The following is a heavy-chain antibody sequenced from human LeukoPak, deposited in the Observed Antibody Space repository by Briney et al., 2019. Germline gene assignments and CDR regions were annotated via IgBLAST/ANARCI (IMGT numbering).Heavy chain of an antibody. CDR2: INHSGST. Sequence: KPGGSLRLSCAASGFTLSSSAMSWVRQAPGKGLEWIGEINHSGSTNYNPSLKSRVTISVDTSKNQFSLKLSSVTAADTAVYYCARDQYYYDSSGYSYWYFDLWGRGTLVTVSS. J-gene: IGHJ2*01. CDR3: ARDQYYYDSSGYSYWYFDL. D-gene: IGHD3-22*01. CDR1: GFTLSSSA. V-gene: IGHV4-4*02.